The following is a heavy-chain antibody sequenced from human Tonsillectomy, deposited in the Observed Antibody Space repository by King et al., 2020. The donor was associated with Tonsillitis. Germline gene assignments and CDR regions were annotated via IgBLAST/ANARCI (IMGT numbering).Heavy chain of an antibody. CDR2: INAGNGDT. CDR3: APNLDY. Sequence: QLVQSGAEVKKPGASVKVSCRASGYIFSNYGIHWVRQAPGQGLEWMGWINAGNGDTKYSQKFQGRVTITRDTSASTAYMELSSLRSEDMAVYYCAPNLDYWGQGTLVTVSS. J-gene: IGHJ4*02. CDR1: GYIFSNYG. V-gene: IGHV1-3*01.